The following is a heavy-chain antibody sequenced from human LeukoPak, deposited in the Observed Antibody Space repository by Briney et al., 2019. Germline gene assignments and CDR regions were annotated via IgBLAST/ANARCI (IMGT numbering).Heavy chain of an antibody. CDR3: ARAGGRSWFDP. V-gene: IGHV1-2*02. CDR1: GYSFTDKY. J-gene: IGHJ5*02. Sequence: ASVKVSCKASGYSFTDKYMHWARQAPGQGLEWMGWINPNSGGTNYAQKFQGRVTMTTDTSMSTAYMELSRLTSDDTAVYYCARAGGRSWFDPWGQGTLVTVSS. CDR2: INPNSGGT.